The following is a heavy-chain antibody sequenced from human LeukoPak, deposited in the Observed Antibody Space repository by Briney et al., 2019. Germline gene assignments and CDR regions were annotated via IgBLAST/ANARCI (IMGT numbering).Heavy chain of an antibody. D-gene: IGHD5-12*01. CDR1: GYTFTSYG. V-gene: IGHV1-18*01. CDR3: ARGYRYYYYYYMDV. CDR2: ISAYNGNT. J-gene: IGHJ6*03. Sequence: ASVKVSCKASGYTFTSYGISWVRQPPGQGLEWMGWISAYNGNTNYAQKLQGRVTMTTDTSTSTAYMELRSLRSDDTAVYYCARGYRYYYYYYMDVWGKGTTVTVSS.